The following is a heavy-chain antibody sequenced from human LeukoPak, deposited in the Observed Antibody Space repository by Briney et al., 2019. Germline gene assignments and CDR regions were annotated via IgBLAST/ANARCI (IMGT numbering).Heavy chain of an antibody. V-gene: IGHV4-59*01. CDR2: IYYSGST. CDR3: ARSPTGTTSSFDY. Sequence: PSETLSLTXTVSGGSISSYYWSWIRQPPGKGLEWIGYIYYSGSTNYNPSLKSRVTISVDTSKNQFSLKLSSVTAADTAVYYCARSPTGTTSSFDYWGQGTLVTVSS. D-gene: IGHD1-1*01. CDR1: GGSISSYY. J-gene: IGHJ4*02.